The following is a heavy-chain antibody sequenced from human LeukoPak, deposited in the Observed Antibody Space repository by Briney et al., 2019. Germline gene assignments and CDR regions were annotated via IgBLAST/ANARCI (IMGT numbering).Heavy chain of an antibody. CDR3: ARGGGMTTVTTVDY. CDR1: GDSISTDNW. D-gene: IGHD4-17*01. Sequence: SETLSLTCAVSGDSISTDNWWSWVRQPPGKGLYWIGEIYHRGSTNYNPSLKSRVTISVDTSKNQFSLKLSSVTAADTAVYYCARGGGMTTVTTVDYWGQGTLVTVSS. J-gene: IGHJ4*02. V-gene: IGHV4-4*02. CDR2: IYHRGST.